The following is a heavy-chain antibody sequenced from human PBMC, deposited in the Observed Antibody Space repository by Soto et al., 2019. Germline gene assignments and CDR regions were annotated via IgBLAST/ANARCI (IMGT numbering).Heavy chain of an antibody. CDR1: GFTFSSYG. Sequence: PGGSLRLSCAASGFTFSSYGMHWVRQAPGKGLEWVAVISYDGSNKYYADSVKGRFTISRDNSKNTLYLQMNSLRAEDTAVYYCAKDRATLAAARPMDVWGQGTTVTVSS. V-gene: IGHV3-30*18. D-gene: IGHD6-13*01. CDR2: ISYDGSNK. J-gene: IGHJ6*02. CDR3: AKDRATLAAARPMDV.